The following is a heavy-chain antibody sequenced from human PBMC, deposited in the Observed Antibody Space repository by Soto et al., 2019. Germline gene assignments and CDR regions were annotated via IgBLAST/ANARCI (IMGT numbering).Heavy chain of an antibody. D-gene: IGHD6-19*01. Sequence: GGSLRLSCAASGFTFSSYSMNWVRQAPGKGLEWVSSISSSSSYIYYADSVKGRFTISRDNAKNSLYLQMNSLRAEDTAVYYCARERSGWPRLGFFDYWGQGTLVTVSS. J-gene: IGHJ4*02. V-gene: IGHV3-21*01. CDR3: ARERSGWPRLGFFDY. CDR2: ISSSSSYI. CDR1: GFTFSSYS.